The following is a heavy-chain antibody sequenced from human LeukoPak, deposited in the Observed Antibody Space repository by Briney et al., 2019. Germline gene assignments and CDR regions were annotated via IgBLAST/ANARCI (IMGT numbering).Heavy chain of an antibody. D-gene: IGHD6-19*01. V-gene: IGHV3-7*01. Sequence: GGSLRLSCTASGFSFSNHYMRWIRQAPGKGLEWGANINEDGSNKWHVGSVKVRFTVSRDNDRNSLYLQMNSLRVEDTAVYYCTRVIVAVPGYFDYFDFWGQGVLVTVSS. J-gene: IGHJ4*02. CDR3: TRVIVAVPGYFDYFDF. CDR2: INEDGSNK. CDR1: GFSFSNHY.